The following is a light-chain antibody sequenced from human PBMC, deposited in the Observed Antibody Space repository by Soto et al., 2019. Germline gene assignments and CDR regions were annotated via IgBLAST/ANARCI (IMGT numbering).Light chain of an antibody. CDR2: DVS. J-gene: IGLJ1*01. CDR1: SSDVCNYNY. V-gene: IGLV2-14*01. CDR3: SSYTSSSTYV. Sequence: QSALTQPASVSGSPGQSITISCTGTSSDVCNYNYVSWYQQHPGKAPKLMIYDVSNRPSGVSNRFSGSKSGITASLTISGLQAEDEADYYCSSYTSSSTYVFGTGTKVTVL.